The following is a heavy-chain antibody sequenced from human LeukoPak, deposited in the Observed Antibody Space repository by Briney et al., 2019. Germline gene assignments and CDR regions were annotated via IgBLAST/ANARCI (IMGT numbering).Heavy chain of an antibody. V-gene: IGHV3-9*01. CDR1: GFTFDDYA. Sequence: GRSLRLSCAASGFTFDDYAMHWVRHAPGKGLEWVSGISWNSGSIGYADSVKGRFTISRDNAKNSLYLQMNSLRAEDTALYYCAKDKGAAAGTFDYWGQGTLVTVSS. D-gene: IGHD6-13*01. J-gene: IGHJ4*02. CDR3: AKDKGAAAGTFDY. CDR2: ISWNSGSI.